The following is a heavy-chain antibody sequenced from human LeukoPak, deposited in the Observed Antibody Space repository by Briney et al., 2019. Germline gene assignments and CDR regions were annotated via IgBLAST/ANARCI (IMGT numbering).Heavy chain of an antibody. J-gene: IGHJ6*02. CDR2: INEGGSAE. Sequence: GRSLRLSCEAAGFIFSDFYMRWVRQAAGGWLEWVATINEGGSAESYVDSVKARFTMSRYNATNSVYLHMDSRRAEETALYYCARSVGASNNYFYYGMDVWGQGTTVTVSS. D-gene: IGHD1-26*01. CDR3: ARSVGASNNYFYYGMDV. CDR1: GFIFSDFY. V-gene: IGHV3-7*01.